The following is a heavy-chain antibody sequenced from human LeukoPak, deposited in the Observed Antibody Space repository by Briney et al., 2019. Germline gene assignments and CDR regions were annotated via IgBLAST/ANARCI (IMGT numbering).Heavy chain of an antibody. V-gene: IGHV3-48*01. CDR1: GFTFSSYS. CDR2: ISSSSSTI. J-gene: IGHJ4*02. D-gene: IGHD2-2*01. Sequence: GGSLRLSCAASGFTFSSYSMNWVRQAPGKGVEWVSYISSSSSTIYYADSVKGRFTISRDNAKNSLYLQMNSLRAEDTAVYYCAREYCSSTSCYFYYFDYWGQGTLVTVSS. CDR3: AREYCSSTSCYFYYFDY.